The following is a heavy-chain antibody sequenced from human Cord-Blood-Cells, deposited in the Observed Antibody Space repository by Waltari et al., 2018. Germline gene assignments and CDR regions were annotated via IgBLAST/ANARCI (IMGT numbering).Heavy chain of an antibody. D-gene: IGHD1-26*01. CDR1: GFTFSSYW. CDR2: IKQDGSEK. V-gene: IGHV3-7*01. Sequence: EVQLVESGGGLVQPGGSLRLSCAASGFTFSSYWMSWVRQAPGKGLEWVANIKQDGSEKYYVDSVKGRFTISRDNAKNSLYLQMNSLRAEDTAVYYCARARGGSYYWGLDYWGQGTLVTVSS. J-gene: IGHJ4*02. CDR3: ARARGGSYYWGLDY.